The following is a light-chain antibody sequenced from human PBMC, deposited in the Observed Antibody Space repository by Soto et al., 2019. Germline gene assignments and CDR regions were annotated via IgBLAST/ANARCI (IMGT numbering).Light chain of an antibody. CDR2: EVS. CDR1: SSDVGSYDR. V-gene: IGLV2-18*02. CDR3: SSFTSSSTLV. J-gene: IGLJ2*01. Sequence: QSALTQPPSVSGSPGQSVTISCTGTSSDVGSYDRVSWYHQPPGTAPKLMIYEVSNRPSGVPDRFSGSKSGNTASLTVSGLQAEDEAEYYCSSFTSSSTLVFGGGTKLTVL.